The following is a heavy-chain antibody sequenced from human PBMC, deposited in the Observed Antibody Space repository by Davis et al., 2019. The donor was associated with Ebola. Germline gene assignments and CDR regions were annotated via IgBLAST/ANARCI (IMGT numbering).Heavy chain of an antibody. V-gene: IGHV3-30*18. CDR2: ISYDGSNK. Sequence: AGSLTLSCAASGFTFSSYGMHWVRQAPGKGLEWVAVISYDGSNKFYADSLKGRFTISRDNSKNTLYLQTNSLRAEDTAVYYCAKGDYGGGMDVWGQGTTVTVSS. D-gene: IGHD4-17*01. CDR3: AKGDYGGGMDV. CDR1: GFTFSSYG. J-gene: IGHJ6*02.